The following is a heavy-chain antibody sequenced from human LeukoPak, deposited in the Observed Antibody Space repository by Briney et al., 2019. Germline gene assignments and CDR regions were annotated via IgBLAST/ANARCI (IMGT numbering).Heavy chain of an antibody. Sequence: SETLSLTCTVSGGSISSSSYYWGWIRQPPGKGLEWIGSIYYSGSTYHNSSLKSRVTISIDTSKNQFSLKLSSVTAADTAVYYCARSYHDSSGYYYYYYMDVWGKGTTVTISS. CDR1: GGSISSSSYY. V-gene: IGHV4-39*07. J-gene: IGHJ6*03. CDR2: IYYSGST. D-gene: IGHD3-22*01. CDR3: ARSYHDSSGYYYYYYMDV.